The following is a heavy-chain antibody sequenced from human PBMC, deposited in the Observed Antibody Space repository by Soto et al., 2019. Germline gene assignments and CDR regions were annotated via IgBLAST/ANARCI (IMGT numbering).Heavy chain of an antibody. J-gene: IGHJ4*02. CDR1: GFTFSTYW. D-gene: IGHD3-10*01. V-gene: IGHV3-7*03. CDR3: ARIVRDIGVIAPHLDS. Sequence: PGGSLRLSCAASGFTFSTYWMSWVRQAPGKGLEWVANIKQDESEKYYVDSVKGRFTISRDNAKKSLYLQMNSLRAEDTALYYCARIVRDIGVIAPHLDSWGLGTLVTVSS. CDR2: IKQDESEK.